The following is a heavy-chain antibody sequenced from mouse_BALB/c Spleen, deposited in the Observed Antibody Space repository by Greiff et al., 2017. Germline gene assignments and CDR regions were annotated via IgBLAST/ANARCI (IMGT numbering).Heavy chain of an antibody. CDR3: ARDAYDGYLFAY. D-gene: IGHD2-3*01. Sequence: EVQRVESGGGLVQPGGSLRLSCATSGFTFSDFYMEWVRQPPGKRLEWIAASRNKANDYTTEYSASGKGRFIVSRDTSQSILYLQMNALRAEDTAIYYCARDAYDGYLFAYWGQGTLVTVSA. V-gene: IGHV7-1*02. CDR1: GFTFSDFY. CDR2: SRNKANDYTT. J-gene: IGHJ3*01.